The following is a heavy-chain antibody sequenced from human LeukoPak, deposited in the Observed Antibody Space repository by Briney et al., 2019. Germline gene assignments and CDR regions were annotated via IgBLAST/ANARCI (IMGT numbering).Heavy chain of an antibody. J-gene: IGHJ3*02. CDR3: AKDVVGAEGSFEM. V-gene: IGHV3-53*01. CDR2: IYRDGST. D-gene: IGHD1-26*01. CDR1: GFIFSNNY. Sequence: GGSLRLSCAASGFIFSNNYMNRVRQAPGKGLEWVSIIYRDGSTYYSDSVQGRFTVSRDNSQNTLYLQMHSLRTEDTVIYYCAKDVVGAEGSFEMWGQGTMVTVSS.